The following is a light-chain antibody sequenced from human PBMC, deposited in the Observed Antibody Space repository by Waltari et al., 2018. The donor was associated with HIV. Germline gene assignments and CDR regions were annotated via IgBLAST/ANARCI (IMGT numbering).Light chain of an antibody. CDR3: SSYTSSSTVV. V-gene: IGLV2-14*01. J-gene: IGLJ2*01. CDR2: EVS. Sequence: QSALTQPASVSGSPGQSITISCTGTSSDVGGYNYVSWYQQHPGKAPKLMIYEVSNLPSGVCNRFSGSKSGNTASLTISGLQAEDEADYYCSSYTSSSTVVFGGGTKLTVL. CDR1: SSDVGGYNY.